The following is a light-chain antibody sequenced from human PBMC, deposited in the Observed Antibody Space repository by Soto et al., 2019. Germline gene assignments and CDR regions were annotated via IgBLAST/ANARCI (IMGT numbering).Light chain of an antibody. CDR3: SSYTSSSTPYVV. J-gene: IGLJ2*01. Sequence: QSALTQPASVSGSPGQSITISCTGTSSDVGGYNYVSWYQQHPGKAPKLMIYEVSSRPSGVSNRFSGSKSGNTASLTISGLQAEDESHYFCSSYTSSSTPYVVFGGGTKLTVL. CDR2: EVS. CDR1: SSDVGGYNY. V-gene: IGLV2-14*01.